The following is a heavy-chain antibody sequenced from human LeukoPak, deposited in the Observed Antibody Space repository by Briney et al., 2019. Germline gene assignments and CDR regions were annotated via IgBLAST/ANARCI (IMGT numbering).Heavy chain of an antibody. CDR3: ARDSSGWYGNWFDP. V-gene: IGHV1-69*04. D-gene: IGHD6-19*01. CDR1: GGTFSSYT. J-gene: IGHJ5*02. CDR2: IIPTLGIA. Sequence: SVKVSRKASGGTFSSYTISWVRQAPGQGLEWMGRIIPTLGIANYAQKFQGRVTITADKSTSTAYMELSSLRSEDTAVYYCARDSSGWYGNWFDPWGQGTLVTVSS.